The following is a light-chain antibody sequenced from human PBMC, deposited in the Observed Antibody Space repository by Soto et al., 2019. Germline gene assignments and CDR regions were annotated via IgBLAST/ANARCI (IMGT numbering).Light chain of an antibody. CDR3: LQDYTYPWT. CDR1: QGISNE. Sequence: IPMTQSPSSLSASVGDRVTITCRASQGISNELGWYQQRPGKAPKVLIYGASNLQSGVPSRFSGSASGTDFTLTISSLQPEDFATYYCLQDYTYPWTFGQGTKVEMK. CDR2: GAS. J-gene: IGKJ1*01. V-gene: IGKV1-6*01.